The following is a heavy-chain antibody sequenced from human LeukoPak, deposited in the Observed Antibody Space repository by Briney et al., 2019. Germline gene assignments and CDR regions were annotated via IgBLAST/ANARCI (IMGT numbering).Heavy chain of an antibody. Sequence: GGSLRLSCAASGFTFSSYSMNWVRQAPGKGLEWVSSISSSSSYIYYADSVKGRFTISRDNAKNSLYLQMNSLRAEDTAVYYCASYYYDSSGGYYYGMDVWGQGTTVTVSS. V-gene: IGHV3-21*01. CDR3: ASYYYDSSGGYYYGMDV. CDR2: ISSSSSYI. CDR1: GFTFSSYS. D-gene: IGHD3-22*01. J-gene: IGHJ6*02.